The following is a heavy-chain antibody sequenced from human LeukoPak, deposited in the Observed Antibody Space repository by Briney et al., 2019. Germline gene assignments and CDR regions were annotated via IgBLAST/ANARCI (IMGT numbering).Heavy chain of an antibody. CDR1: GFTFSSYA. Sequence: GGSLRLSCAASGFTFSSYAMSWVRQAPGKGLEWVSAISGIGVITYYADSVKGRFTISRDNSNTTLSLQMTSLRAPAPAVYYCPTRGVWGQPIALTASS. V-gene: IGHV3-23*01. CDR2: ISGIGVIT. CDR3: PTRGV. J-gene: IGHJ6*02. D-gene: IGHD3-10*01.